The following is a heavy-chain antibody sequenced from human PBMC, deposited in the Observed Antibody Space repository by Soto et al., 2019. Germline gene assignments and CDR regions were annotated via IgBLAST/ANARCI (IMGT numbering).Heavy chain of an antibody. J-gene: IGHJ4*02. CDR1: GFTFSDYY. CDR2: ISSSSSYT. D-gene: IGHD3-22*01. V-gene: IGHV3-11*06. CDR3: ASFTTSAHGLDY. Sequence: GGSLRLSCAASGFTFSDYYMSWIRQAPGKGLEWVSYISSSSSYTSYADSVKGRFTISRDNAKNSLYLQMNSLRAEDTAVYYCASFTTSAHGLDYWGQGTLVTVYS.